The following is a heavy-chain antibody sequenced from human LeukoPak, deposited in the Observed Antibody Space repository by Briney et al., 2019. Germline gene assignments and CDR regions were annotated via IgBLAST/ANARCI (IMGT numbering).Heavy chain of an antibody. CDR2: INHSGST. J-gene: IGHJ4*02. CDR1: GGSFSGYY. CDR3: ARGDLAAAGNFDY. V-gene: IGHV4-34*01. D-gene: IGHD6-13*01. Sequence: SETLSLTCAVYGGSFSGYYWSWIRQPRGKWLEWIGEINHSGSTNYNPSLKSRVTISVDTSKNQFSLKLSSVTAADTAVYYCARGDLAAAGNFDYWGQGTLVTVSS.